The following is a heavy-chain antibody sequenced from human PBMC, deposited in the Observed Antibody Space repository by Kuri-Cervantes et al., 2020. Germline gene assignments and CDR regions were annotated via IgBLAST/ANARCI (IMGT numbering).Heavy chain of an antibody. CDR2: TYYRSKWYN. D-gene: IGHD3-22*01. Sequence: LRLSCAISGDSVSSNSAAWNWIRQSPSRGLEWLGRTYYRSKWYNDYAVSVKSRVSINPDTAKNQFSLHLSSVTPEDAAVYYCARGYGWDYDNSGPGYWGHGTLVTVSS. J-gene: IGHJ4*01. CDR3: ARGYGWDYDNSGPGY. V-gene: IGHV6-1*01. CDR1: GDSVSSNSAA.